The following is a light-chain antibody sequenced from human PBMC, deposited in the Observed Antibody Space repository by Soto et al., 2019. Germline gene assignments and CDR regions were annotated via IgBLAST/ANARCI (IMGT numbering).Light chain of an antibody. CDR2: DNY. CDR3: ESWHNSLSVVL. J-gene: IGLJ2*01. Sequence: QSVLTQPPSVSAAPGQRVTISCSGSSSNIGSNYVSWYQQLPGTAPKLLIYDNYKRPSGIPDRFSGSTSGTSATLAIAGLQTGDEADYYCESWHNSLSVVLFGGGTQLTVL. V-gene: IGLV1-51*01. CDR1: SSNIGSNY.